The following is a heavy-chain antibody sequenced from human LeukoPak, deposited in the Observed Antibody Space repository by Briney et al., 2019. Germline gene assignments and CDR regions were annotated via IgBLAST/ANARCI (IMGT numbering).Heavy chain of an antibody. CDR2: IYYSGST. CDR3: ARSYDSSGSIFDY. CDR1: GGSSSSSSYY. V-gene: IGHV4-39*01. J-gene: IGHJ4*02. D-gene: IGHD3-22*01. Sequence: SETLSLTCTVSGGSSSSSSYYWGWIRQPPGKGLEWIGSIYYSGSTYYNPSLKSRVTISVDTSKNQFSLKLSSVTAADTAVYYCARSYDSSGSIFDYGGQEPLVTVSS.